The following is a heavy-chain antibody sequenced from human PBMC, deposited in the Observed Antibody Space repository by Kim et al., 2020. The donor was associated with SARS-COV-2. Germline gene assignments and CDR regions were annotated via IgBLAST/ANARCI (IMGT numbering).Heavy chain of an antibody. CDR3: ARGGWSGFDWGNF. Sequence: YMSSGKGRVTTSRDNAKNSLYLQMNRLRAEDTAVYFCARGGWSGFDWGNFWGQGTLVIVSS. D-gene: IGHD5-12*01. V-gene: IGHV3-7*01. J-gene: IGHJ4*02.